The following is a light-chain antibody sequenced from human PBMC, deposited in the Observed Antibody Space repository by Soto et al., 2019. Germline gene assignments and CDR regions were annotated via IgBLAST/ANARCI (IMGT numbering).Light chain of an antibody. J-gene: IGKJ1*01. CDR3: QQYKNGTRT. CDR2: CAS. Sequence: IVMTQSPATLSVSPGDSATLACRASQGVXSNLDWYQQKPGPAPRLLXSCASTRATGSPARLSGSGSGTEFTLTISSLQSEDFAVYYCQQYKNGTRTFGQGTKVDIK. CDR1: QGVXSN. V-gene: IGKV3-15*01.